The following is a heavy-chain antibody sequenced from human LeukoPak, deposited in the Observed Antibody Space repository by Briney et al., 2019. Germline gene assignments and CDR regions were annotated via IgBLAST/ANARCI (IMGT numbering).Heavy chain of an antibody. V-gene: IGHV5-51*01. CDR1: GYTFTSYW. CDR2: IYPGDSDT. D-gene: IGHD3-22*01. J-gene: IGHJ4*02. Sequence: KVSCKASGYTFTSYWIGWVRQMPGKGLEWMGIIYPGDSDTRYSPSFQGQVTISADKSISTAYLQWSSLKASDTAMYYCARPFDSSGPIDYWGQGTLVTVSS. CDR3: ARPFDSSGPIDY.